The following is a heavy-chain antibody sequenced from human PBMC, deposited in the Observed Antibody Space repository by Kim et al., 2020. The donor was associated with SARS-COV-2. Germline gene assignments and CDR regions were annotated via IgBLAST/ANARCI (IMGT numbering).Heavy chain of an antibody. D-gene: IGHD3-22*01. V-gene: IGHV3-49*02. Sequence: DYGASVKGRFTFSRDHSKSIAYLQMDNLKVEDTGFYYCTRSRDASGYYNDYWGQGTLVTVSS. J-gene: IGHJ4*02. CDR3: TRSRDASGYYNDY.